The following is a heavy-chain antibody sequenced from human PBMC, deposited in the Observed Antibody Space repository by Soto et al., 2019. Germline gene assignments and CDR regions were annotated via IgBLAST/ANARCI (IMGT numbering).Heavy chain of an antibody. Sequence: GESLKISCKGSGYSFTSYWISWVRQMPGKGLEWMGRIDPSDSYTNYSPSFQGHVTISADKSISTAYLQWSSLRGEDTALYYCAKFTEPGYSSIWYYFEYWGQGTPVTVSS. V-gene: IGHV5-10-1*01. J-gene: IGHJ4*02. CDR1: GYSFTSYW. D-gene: IGHD6-19*01. CDR2: IDPSDSYT. CDR3: AKFTEPGYSSIWYYFEY.